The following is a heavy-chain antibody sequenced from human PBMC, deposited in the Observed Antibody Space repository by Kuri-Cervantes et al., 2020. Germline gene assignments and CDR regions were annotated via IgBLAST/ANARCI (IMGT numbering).Heavy chain of an antibody. J-gene: IGHJ3*01. Sequence: SETLSLTCAVYGGSFSGYYWSWIRQPPGKGLEWIGEINHSGSTNYNPSLKSRVTISVDRSKNQSSLKLTSVTAADTAVYYCARGRNSGLSSAFDVWGQGTMVTVSS. CDR2: INHSGST. V-gene: IGHV4-34*01. CDR3: ARGRNSGLSSAFDV. CDR1: GGSFSGYY. D-gene: IGHD6-19*01.